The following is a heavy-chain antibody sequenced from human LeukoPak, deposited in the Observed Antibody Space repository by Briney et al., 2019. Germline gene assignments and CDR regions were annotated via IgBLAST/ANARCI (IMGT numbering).Heavy chain of an antibody. CDR2: ISASAGAT. V-gene: IGHV3-23*01. CDR3: AKDPASYEYYFDY. CDR1: GFTFSGYA. J-gene: IGHJ4*02. D-gene: IGHD5-12*01. Sequence: GGSLRLSCAVSGFTFSGYARSWVRQAPGKGLEWVSSISASAGATYYADSVKGRFTISRDNSKNTLDLQMNSLRAEDTAVYYCAKDPASYEYYFDYWGQGTLVTVSS.